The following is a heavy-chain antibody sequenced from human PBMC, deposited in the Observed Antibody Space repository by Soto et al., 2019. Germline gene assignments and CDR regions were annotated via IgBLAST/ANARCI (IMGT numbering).Heavy chain of an antibody. CDR2: MNPNSGNT. CDR1: GYTFTGYD. D-gene: IGHD1-26*01. V-gene: IGHV1-8*01. J-gene: IGHJ5*02. CDR3: AISWGYRETNWFDP. Sequence: GASVKVSCKVSGYTFTGYDINWVRQATGQGLEWMGWMNPNSGNTGYAQKFQGRVTMTRNTSISTAYMELSSLRSEDTAVYYCAISWGYRETNWFDPWGQGTLVTVSS.